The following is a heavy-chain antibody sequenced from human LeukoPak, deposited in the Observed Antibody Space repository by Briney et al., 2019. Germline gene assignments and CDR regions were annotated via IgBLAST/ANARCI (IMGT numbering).Heavy chain of an antibody. CDR2: IYPGDSDI. Sequence: GESLKISCKGSGYTFTNYWIGWVRQMPGKGLEWMGIIYPGDSDIRYSPSFQGQVTISADKSITTAYLQWSSLKASDTAMYYCARLGYCGGGSCLARGYFDYWGQGTLVTVSS. CDR3: ARLGYCGGGSCLARGYFDY. D-gene: IGHD2-15*01. J-gene: IGHJ4*02. V-gene: IGHV5-51*01. CDR1: GYTFTNYW.